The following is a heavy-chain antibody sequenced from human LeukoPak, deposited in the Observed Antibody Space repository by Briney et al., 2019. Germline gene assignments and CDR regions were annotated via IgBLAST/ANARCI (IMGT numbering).Heavy chain of an antibody. J-gene: IGHJ4*02. CDR2: IRYDGSNK. CDR3: AKDRWGYCSSTSCYFDY. V-gene: IGHV3-30*02. D-gene: IGHD2-2*01. Sequence: GGSLRLSCAASGLTFSSYSMHWVRQAPGKGLEWVAFIRYDGSNKYYADSVKGRFTISRDNSKNTLYLQMNSLRAEDTAVYYCAKDRWGYCSSTSCYFDYWGQGTLVTVSS. CDR1: GLTFSSYS.